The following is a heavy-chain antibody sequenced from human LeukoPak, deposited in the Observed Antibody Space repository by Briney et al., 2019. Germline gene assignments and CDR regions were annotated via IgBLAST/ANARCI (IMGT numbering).Heavy chain of an antibody. J-gene: IGHJ6*02. V-gene: IGHV1-18*01. CDR1: GYTFTSYG. CDR2: ISAYNGNT. D-gene: IGHD3-22*01. CDR3: ARAPSQYDSSGYYYVAPYYYYYGMDV. Sequence: GASVKVSCKASGYTFTSYGISWVRQAPGQGLEWMGWISAYNGNTNYAQKLQGRFTMTTDTSTSTAYMELRSLRSDDTAVYYCARAPSQYDSSGYYYVAPYYYYYGMDVWGQGTTVTVSS.